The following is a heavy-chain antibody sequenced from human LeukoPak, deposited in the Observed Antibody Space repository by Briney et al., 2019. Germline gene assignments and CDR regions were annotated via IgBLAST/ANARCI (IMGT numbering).Heavy chain of an antibody. D-gene: IGHD3-22*01. CDR3: ARQAIWLTDAFDI. CDR2: IRSKAYGGTT. V-gene: IGHV3-49*04. Sequence: GGSLRLSCTASGFTFGDYAMSWVRQAPGKGLEWVGFIRSKAYGGTTEYAASVKGRFTISRDDSKSIAYLQMNSLRAEDTAVYYCARQAIWLTDAFDIWGQGTMVTVSS. CDR1: GFTFGDYA. J-gene: IGHJ3*02.